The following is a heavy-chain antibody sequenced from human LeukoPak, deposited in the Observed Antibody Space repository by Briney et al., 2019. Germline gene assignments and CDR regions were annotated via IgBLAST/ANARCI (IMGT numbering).Heavy chain of an antibody. CDR3: AKDLESYDSSGHYFDY. Sequence: GGSLRLSCAASGFTFTSYAVNWVRQAPGKGLDWVSAISGDGTFIYYAESVKGRFTISRDNSKSTVYLQMNSLRAEDTAIYYCAKDLESYDSSGHYFDYWGQGTLVTVSS. V-gene: IGHV3-23*01. J-gene: IGHJ4*02. D-gene: IGHD3-22*01. CDR1: GFTFTSYA. CDR2: ISGDGTFI.